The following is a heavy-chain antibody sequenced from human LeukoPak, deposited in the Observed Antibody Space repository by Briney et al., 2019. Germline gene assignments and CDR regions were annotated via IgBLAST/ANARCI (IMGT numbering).Heavy chain of an antibody. D-gene: IGHD6-19*01. Sequence: GGSLRLSCAASGFTFSSYGMHWVRQAPGKGLEWVAVIWYDGSNKYYADSVKGRFTISRDNSKNTLYLQMNSPRAEDTAVYYCARDGSSGWYRDDAFDIWGQGTMVTVSS. CDR3: ARDGSSGWYRDDAFDI. CDR1: GFTFSSYG. V-gene: IGHV3-33*01. CDR2: IWYDGSNK. J-gene: IGHJ3*02.